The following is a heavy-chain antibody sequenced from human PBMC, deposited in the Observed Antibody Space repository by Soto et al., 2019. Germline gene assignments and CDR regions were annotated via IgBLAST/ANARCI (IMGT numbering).Heavy chain of an antibody. Sequence: QLQLQESGSGLVKPSQTLALTCAVSGGSISSGPYSWSWIRQPPGKGLEWIGYIYHDGSTYYNPTLKSRVTRPVDNSKNHFTLKLSSVAAADTAVYYSPIRVNSVVDPWGQGTLVTVSS. CDR1: GGSISSGPYS. J-gene: IGHJ5*02. CDR2: IYHDGST. CDR3: PIRVNSVVDP. D-gene: IGHD1-1*01. V-gene: IGHV4-30-2*01.